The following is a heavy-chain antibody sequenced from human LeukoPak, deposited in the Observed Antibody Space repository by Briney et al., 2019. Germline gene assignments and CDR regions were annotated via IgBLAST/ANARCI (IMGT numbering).Heavy chain of an antibody. J-gene: IGHJ4*02. CDR2: ISDTGST. CDR1: GFTLSSYA. CDR3: AKAPVTTCRGAFCYPFDY. D-gene: IGHD2-15*01. V-gene: IGHV3-23*01. Sequence: GGSLRLSCAASGFTLSSYAMSWVRQAPGKGLEWVYAISDTGSTYHADSVKGRFTISRDSSKNTLFLQMNRLRPEDAAVYYCAKAPVTTCRGAFCYPFDYWGLGTLVTASS.